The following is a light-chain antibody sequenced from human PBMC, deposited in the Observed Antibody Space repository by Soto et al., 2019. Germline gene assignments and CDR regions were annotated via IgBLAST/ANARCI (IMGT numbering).Light chain of an antibody. CDR3: ETWDSNTHV. J-gene: IGLJ1*01. CDR2: LEGSGSY. V-gene: IGLV4-60*03. CDR1: SGHSSYI. Sequence: QLVLTQSSSASASLGSSVKLTCTLSSGHSSYIIAWHQQQPGKAPRYLMKLEGSGSYNKGSGVPDRFSGSSSGADRYLTISNLQSEDEADYYCETWDSNTHVFGNGTKVTVL.